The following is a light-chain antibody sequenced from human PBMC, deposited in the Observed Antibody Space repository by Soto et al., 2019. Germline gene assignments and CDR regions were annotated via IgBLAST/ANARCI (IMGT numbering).Light chain of an antibody. CDR1: QSISSW. J-gene: IGKJ4*01. CDR3: QQHSNYPIT. Sequence: DIQMTQSPSTLSASVGDRVTITCRASQSISSWLAWYQQKPGKAPKLLIYKASILETGVPSRFTGSASGTEFTLTISSLQPDDFATYYCQQHSNYPITFGGGTKVE. V-gene: IGKV1-5*03. CDR2: KAS.